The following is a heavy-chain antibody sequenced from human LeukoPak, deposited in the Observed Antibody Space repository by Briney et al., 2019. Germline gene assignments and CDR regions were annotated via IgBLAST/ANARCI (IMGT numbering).Heavy chain of an antibody. CDR3: AWVGYCSSTSCYSRYFDY. D-gene: IGHD2-2*01. J-gene: IGHJ4*02. CDR1: GFTFSSYW. V-gene: IGHV3-74*01. CDR2: INSDGSST. Sequence: PGGSLRLSCAASGFTFSSYWMHWVRQAPGKGLVWVSRINSDGSSTSYADSVKGRFTISRDNAKNTLYLQMNSLRAEDTAVYYCAWVGYCSSTSCYSRYFDYWGRGTLVTVSS.